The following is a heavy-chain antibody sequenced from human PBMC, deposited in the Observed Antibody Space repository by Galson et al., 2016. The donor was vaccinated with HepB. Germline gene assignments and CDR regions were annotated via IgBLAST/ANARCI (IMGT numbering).Heavy chain of an antibody. CDR2: VYQSGST. J-gene: IGHJ4*02. CDR3: ARFFDYGGNFPFDY. Sequence: ETLSLTCTVSGYSLSSAYYWGWIRQPPGKGLEWVGTVYQSGSTYYNPSLMSRLTISIDTSKSHFSLNLTSVTAADTAVYYCARFFDYGGNFPFDYWGQGTLVTVSS. D-gene: IGHD4-23*01. V-gene: IGHV4-38-2*02. CDR1: GYSLSSAYY.